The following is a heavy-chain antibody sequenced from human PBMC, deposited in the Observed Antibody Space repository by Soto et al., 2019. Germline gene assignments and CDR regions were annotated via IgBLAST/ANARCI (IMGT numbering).Heavy chain of an antibody. Sequence: QVYLVESGGGLVKPGGSLRLSCVTSGFTFGDFDMSWMRQAPGKGLEWVSHINSRSTYTNYADSVKGRFTVSRDNAKNSLSLQMNSLRVEDTAVYYCARDLEGYYAHFWGQGTLVTVSP. CDR3: ARDLEGYYAHF. CDR2: INSRSTYT. V-gene: IGHV3-11*06. J-gene: IGHJ4*02. CDR1: GFTFGDFD. D-gene: IGHD3-22*01.